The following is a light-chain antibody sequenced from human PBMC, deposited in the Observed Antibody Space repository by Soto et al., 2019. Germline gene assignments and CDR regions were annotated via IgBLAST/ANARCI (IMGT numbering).Light chain of an antibody. CDR1: QGISAW. CDR2: DAS. Sequence: DIQMTQSPSTLSASVGDRVTITCRASQGISAWLAWYQQKPGKAPKLLIFDASTLQSGVPSRFSGSGSGTDFTLTISSLQPGDFATYYCQQYSSFWNTFGQGTKLEIK. J-gene: IGKJ2*01. V-gene: IGKV1-5*01. CDR3: QQYSSFWNT.